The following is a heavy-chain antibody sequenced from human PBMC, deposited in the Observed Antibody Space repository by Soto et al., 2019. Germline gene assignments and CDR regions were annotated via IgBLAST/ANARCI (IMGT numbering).Heavy chain of an antibody. Sequence: QLQLQQSGPGLVKPSATLSLTCSVSSGSTSSHNWGWIRQTTGRGLEWIGYVYSTGGTSYNPSLNRRVTISAATSTNHISLTLTFVTAAVRAVYYCVRKGIGNLHGLVDVWGQGSTVRVSS. J-gene: IGHJ6*02. V-gene: IGHV4-59*08. D-gene: IGHD1-1*01. CDR3: VRKGIGNLHGLVDV. CDR2: VYSTGGT. CDR1: SGSTSSHN.